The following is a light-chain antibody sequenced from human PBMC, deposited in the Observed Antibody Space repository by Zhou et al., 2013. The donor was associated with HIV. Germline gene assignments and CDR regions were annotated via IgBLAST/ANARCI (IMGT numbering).Light chain of an antibody. Sequence: DIQMTQSPTSLSASVGDRVTITCRPSQTIDNYLNWYQRKPGKAPNLLIYAAFTLQVGVPSRFSASGSGTDFTLTISSLQPEDSATYYCQQSYTTPPTFGQGTRLEIK. CDR1: QTIDNY. CDR3: QQSYTTPPT. J-gene: IGKJ5*01. CDR2: AAF. V-gene: IGKV1-39*01.